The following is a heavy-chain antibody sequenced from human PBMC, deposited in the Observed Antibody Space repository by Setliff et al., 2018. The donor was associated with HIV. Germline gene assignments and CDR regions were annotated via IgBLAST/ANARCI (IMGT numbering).Heavy chain of an antibody. CDR2: ISAYNGNT. Sequence: GASVKVSCKASGYTFTSYGISWVRQAPGQGLEWMGWISAYNGNTKCSQKFQGRVTITRDTSTSTVYMELSSLRSEDTAVYYCARAAYGYDSSGYFFDYWGQGTLVTVSS. J-gene: IGHJ4*02. CDR1: GYTFTSYG. D-gene: IGHD3-22*01. CDR3: ARAAYGYDSSGYFFDY. V-gene: IGHV1-18*01.